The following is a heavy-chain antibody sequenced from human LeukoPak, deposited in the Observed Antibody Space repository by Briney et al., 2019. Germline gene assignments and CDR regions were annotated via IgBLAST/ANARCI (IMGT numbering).Heavy chain of an antibody. J-gene: IGHJ4*02. CDR1: GYSFPNYW. CDR2: IYPDDSDT. V-gene: IGHV5-51*01. Sequence: RGESLKISCQGSGYSFPNYWIGWVRQMPGKGLEWMGIIYPDDSDTRYNPSFQGQVTISADKSITTAYLQWSSLKASDTAMYYCARHADSSSSYYFDFWGQGTLVTVSS. D-gene: IGHD6-6*01. CDR3: ARHADSSSSYYFDF.